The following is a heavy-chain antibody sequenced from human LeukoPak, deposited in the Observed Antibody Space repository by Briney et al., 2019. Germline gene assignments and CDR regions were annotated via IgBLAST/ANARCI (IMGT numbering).Heavy chain of an antibody. Sequence: GGSLRLSCAASGFTFSSYWMHWVRQAPGKGLVWVSRIKGDGSRTNYADSVKGRFTISRDNAKNSLYLQMNSLRAEDTAVYYCAELGITMIGGVWGKGTTVTISS. J-gene: IGHJ6*04. CDR2: IKGDGSRT. CDR1: GFTFSSYW. CDR3: AELGITMIGGV. D-gene: IGHD3-10*02. V-gene: IGHV3-74*01.